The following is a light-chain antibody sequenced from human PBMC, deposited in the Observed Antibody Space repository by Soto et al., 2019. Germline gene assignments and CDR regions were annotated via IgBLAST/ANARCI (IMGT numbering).Light chain of an antibody. J-gene: IGLJ2*01. V-gene: IGLV1-40*01. Sequence: QSVLTQPTSVSGAPGQRVTISCTGSSSNIGAGYDVHWYQQLPGTAPKLLIYGNSNRPSGVPDRFSGSKSGTSAALAITGLQAEDEAVYYCQSYDSSLSAVVFGGGTKLTVL. CDR1: SSNIGAGYD. CDR3: QSYDSSLSAVV. CDR2: GNS.